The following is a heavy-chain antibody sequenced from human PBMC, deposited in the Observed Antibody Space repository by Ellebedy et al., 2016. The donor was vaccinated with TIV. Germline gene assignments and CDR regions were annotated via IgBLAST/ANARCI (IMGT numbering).Heavy chain of an antibody. CDR1: AFIFSVYG. Sequence: PGGSLRLSCTASAFIFSVYGMPWVRQAPGKGLEWIAVISADGSTKYHEDSVEGRFTISRDNSQYTLYLQMNSLRPEDTAVYFCAKIVYSNRPGSYYYYGMDVWGQGTTVTVSS. D-gene: IGHD4-11*01. V-gene: IGHV3-30*18. CDR3: AKIVYSNRPGSYYYYGMDV. J-gene: IGHJ6*02. CDR2: ISADGSTK.